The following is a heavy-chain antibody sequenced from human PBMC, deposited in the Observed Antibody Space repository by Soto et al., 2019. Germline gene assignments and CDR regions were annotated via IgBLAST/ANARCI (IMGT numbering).Heavy chain of an antibody. CDR3: ATWHEREHAYDV. CDR2: LYDVDGS. D-gene: IGHD1-1*01. J-gene: IGHJ3*01. Sequence: DVQLVESGGGLIQPGESLRLSCAAFGLTVSGKKYVAWGRQAPGKGLGWVSALYDVDGSFYADSVKGRFTTSSDSSKTTVYLQMNDLRPDDTAVYYCATWHEREHAYDVWGQGTTVTVSS. CDR1: GLTVSGKKY. V-gene: IGHV3-53*01.